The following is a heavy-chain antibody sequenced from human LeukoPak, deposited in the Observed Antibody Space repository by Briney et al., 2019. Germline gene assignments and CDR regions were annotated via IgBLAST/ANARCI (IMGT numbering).Heavy chain of an antibody. V-gene: IGHV1-2*03. D-gene: IGHD2-2*01. Sequence: LGASVKVSCKASGYTFTCYYIHWVRQAPGQGLEWMGWINPNSGGTNYAQKFQGRVTMTRDTSISTAYMELSRLRSDDTAVYYCARDHIVVVPAAKLYYHYYMDVWGKGTTVTVSS. CDR1: GYTFTCYY. CDR3: ARDHIVVVPAAKLYYHYYMDV. CDR2: INPNSGGT. J-gene: IGHJ6*03.